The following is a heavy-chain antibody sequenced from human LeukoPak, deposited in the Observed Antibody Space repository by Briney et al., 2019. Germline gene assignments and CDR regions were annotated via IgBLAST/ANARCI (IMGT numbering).Heavy chain of an antibody. J-gene: IGHJ6*03. CDR1: GGTFSSYT. V-gene: IGHV1-69*04. Sequence: GASVKVSCKASGGTFSSYTISWVRQAPGQGLKWMGRIIPILGIANYAQKFQGRVTITADKSTSTAYMELSSLRSEDTAVYYCARDIPYDSSDYYYHYYYYMDVWGKGTTVTVSS. CDR3: ARDIPYDSSDYYYHYYYYMDV. CDR2: IIPILGIA. D-gene: IGHD3-22*01.